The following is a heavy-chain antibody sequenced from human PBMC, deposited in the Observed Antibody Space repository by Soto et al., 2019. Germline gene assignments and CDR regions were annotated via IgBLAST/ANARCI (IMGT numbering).Heavy chain of an antibody. J-gene: IGHJ4*02. CDR3: ARDPNYYDRSGYYSPFDY. D-gene: IGHD3-22*01. Sequence: QVQLVQSGAEVKKPGSSVKVSCKASGGTFSSYAISWVRQAPGQGLEWMGGIIPIFGTANYAQKFQGRVTITADESTSTAYMELSSLRSEDTAVYYCARDPNYYDRSGYYSPFDYWGQGTLVTVSS. CDR2: IIPIFGTA. V-gene: IGHV1-69*01. CDR1: GGTFSSYA.